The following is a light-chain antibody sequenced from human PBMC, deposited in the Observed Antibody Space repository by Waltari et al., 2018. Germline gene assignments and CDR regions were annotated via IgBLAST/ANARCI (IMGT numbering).Light chain of an antibody. CDR3: IQPPQTPT. CDR2: LGS. CDR1: NSLLNTNGYNY. Sequence: IVMTPPQLPLPVTPGQAASTSSCSSNSLLNTNGYNYLAWYLQKPGQSPQLLFYLGSSRAAGVPDRFSGSGAGTDFTRKISRVEAEDVGVYYCIQPPQTPTFGQGTRLEIK. V-gene: IGKV2-28*01. J-gene: IGKJ5*01.